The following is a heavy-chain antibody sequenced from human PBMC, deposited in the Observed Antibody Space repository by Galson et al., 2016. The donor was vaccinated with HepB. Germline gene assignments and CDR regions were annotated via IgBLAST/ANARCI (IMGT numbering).Heavy chain of an antibody. J-gene: IGHJ4*02. CDR3: ARGVAVAGHYFDY. CDR1: GFTFSSHW. D-gene: IGHD6-19*01. CDR2: IKQDGSEK. Sequence: SLRLSCAASGFTFSSHWMSWVRQAPGKGLEWVANIKQDGSEKYYVDSVKGRFTISRDNAKNSLYLQMNSLRAEDTAVYYVARGVAVAGHYFDYWGQGTLVTVSS. V-gene: IGHV3-7*05.